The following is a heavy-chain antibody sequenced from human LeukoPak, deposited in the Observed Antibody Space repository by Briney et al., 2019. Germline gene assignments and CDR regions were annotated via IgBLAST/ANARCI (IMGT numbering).Heavy chain of an antibody. CDR3: LRQGVGDPPR. Sequence: PGGSLRLPCAASGFTVSSNDMSWVRQAPGKGLEWVSLIYAGGSSSAFYADSVKGRFTGSRHDSKNTLDLQMNGLRADDTAVYYCLRQGVGDPPRWGQGTLVTVSS. D-gene: IGHD3-16*01. V-gene: IGHV3-53*04. CDR2: IYAGGSSSA. J-gene: IGHJ4*02. CDR1: GFTVSSND.